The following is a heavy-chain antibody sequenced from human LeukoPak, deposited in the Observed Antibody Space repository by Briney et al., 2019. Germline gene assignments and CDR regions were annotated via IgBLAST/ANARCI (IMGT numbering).Heavy chain of an antibody. J-gene: IGHJ3*02. Sequence: GASVKVSCKASGCTFSSYAISWVRQAPGQGLEWMGGIIPIFGTANYAQKFQGRVTITADKSTSTAYMELSSLRSEDTAVYYCARAGVGGSDYGDYGAFDIWGQGTMVTVSS. CDR2: IIPIFGTA. CDR3: ARAGVGGSDYGDYGAFDI. V-gene: IGHV1-69*06. CDR1: GCTFSSYA. D-gene: IGHD4-17*01.